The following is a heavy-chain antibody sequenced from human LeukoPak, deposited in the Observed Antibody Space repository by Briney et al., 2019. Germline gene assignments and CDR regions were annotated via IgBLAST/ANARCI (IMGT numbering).Heavy chain of an antibody. D-gene: IGHD1-14*01. Sequence: SETLSLTCAVYGGSFSGYYWSWLRQPPGKGLEWFGEINHSGSTNYNPSLKSRVTISVDTSKNQFSLKLSSVTAADTAVYYCARVSRNPFYYYYYYMDVWGKGTTVTVSS. CDR1: GGSFSGYY. CDR2: INHSGST. CDR3: ARVSRNPFYYYYYYMDV. V-gene: IGHV4-34*01. J-gene: IGHJ6*03.